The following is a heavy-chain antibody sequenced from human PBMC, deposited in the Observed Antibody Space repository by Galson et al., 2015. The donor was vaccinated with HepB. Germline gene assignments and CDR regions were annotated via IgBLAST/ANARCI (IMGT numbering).Heavy chain of an antibody. V-gene: IGHV4-59*08. Sequence: ETLSLTCTVSGGSISSYYWSWIRQPPGKGLGWIGYIYYSGSTNYNPSLKSRVTISVDTSKNQFSLKLSSVTAADTAVYYCARKNIVGAAFEIWGQGTMVTVSS. CDR1: GGSISSYY. CDR2: IYYSGST. CDR3: ARKNIVGAAFEI. D-gene: IGHD1-26*01. J-gene: IGHJ3*02.